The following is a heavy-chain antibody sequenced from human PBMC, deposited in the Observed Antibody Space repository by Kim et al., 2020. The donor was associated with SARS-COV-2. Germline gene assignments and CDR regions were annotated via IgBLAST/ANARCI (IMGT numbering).Heavy chain of an antibody. CDR3: ARDRSSGWSGYYYGMDV. CDR1: GFTFSSYA. Sequence: GGSLRLSCAASGFTFSSYAMHWVRQAPGKGLEWVAVISYDGSNKYYADSVKGRFTISRDNSKNTLYLQMNSLRAEDTAVYYCARDRSSGWSGYYYGMDVWGQGTTVTVSS. J-gene: IGHJ6*02. V-gene: IGHV3-30*04. D-gene: IGHD6-19*01. CDR2: ISYDGSNK.